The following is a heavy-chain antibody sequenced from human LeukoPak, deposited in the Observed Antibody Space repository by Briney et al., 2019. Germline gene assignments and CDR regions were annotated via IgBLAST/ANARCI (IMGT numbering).Heavy chain of an antibody. D-gene: IGHD2-2*01. J-gene: IGHJ6*02. CDR2: SDLEDGET. CDR3: ATGASTAMRGLDV. CDR1: GYTFTSYD. Sequence: PWASVKVSCKASGYTFTSYDINWVRQAPGKGLEWMGGSDLEDGETVYAQKFEDRLIVTEDTSTGTAYMELRSLTSEDTALYYCATGASTAMRGLDVWGQGTTVTVSS. V-gene: IGHV1-24*01.